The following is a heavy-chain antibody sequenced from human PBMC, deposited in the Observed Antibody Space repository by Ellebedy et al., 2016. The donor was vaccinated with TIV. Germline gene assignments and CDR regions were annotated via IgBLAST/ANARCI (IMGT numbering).Heavy chain of an antibody. CDR1: GGSFSGYY. CDR3: ARGPKWIQLWGINWFDP. D-gene: IGHD5-18*01. CDR2: INHSGST. Sequence: SETLSLTCAVYGGSFSGYYWSWIRQPPGKGLEWIGEINHSGSTNYNPSLKSRVTISVDTSKNQFSLKLSSVTAADTAVYYCARGPKWIQLWGINWFDPWGQGTLVTVSS. J-gene: IGHJ5*02. V-gene: IGHV4-34*01.